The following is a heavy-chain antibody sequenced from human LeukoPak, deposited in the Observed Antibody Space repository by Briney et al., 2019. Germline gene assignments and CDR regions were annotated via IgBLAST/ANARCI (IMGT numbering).Heavy chain of an antibody. J-gene: IGHJ4*02. D-gene: IGHD6-13*01. Sequence: GGSLRLSYAASGFTFSSYAMHWVRQAPGKGLEWVAVISYDGSNKYYADSVKGRFTISRDNSKNTLYLQMNSLRAEDTAVYYCARVEQQLVLYSTFDYWGQGTLVTVSS. V-gene: IGHV3-30*04. CDR2: ISYDGSNK. CDR1: GFTFSSYA. CDR3: ARVEQQLVLYSTFDY.